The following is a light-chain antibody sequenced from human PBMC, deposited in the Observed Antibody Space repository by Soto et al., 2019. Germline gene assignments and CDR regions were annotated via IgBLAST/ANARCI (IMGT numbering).Light chain of an antibody. CDR2: AAS. Sequence: DIQMTQSPSTLSGSVGDRVTYLNWYLQKPGKAPKLLIYAASNLQSGVPSRFSGSGSGTDFTLTISSLQPEDFATYFCQQSYSTPPWTFGQGTKVEIK. CDR1: Y. V-gene: IGKV1-39*01. CDR3: QQSYSTPPWT. J-gene: IGKJ1*01.